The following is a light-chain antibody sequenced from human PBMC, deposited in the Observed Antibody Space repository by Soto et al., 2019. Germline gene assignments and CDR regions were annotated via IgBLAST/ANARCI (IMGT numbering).Light chain of an antibody. V-gene: IGLV2-14*01. J-gene: IGLJ1*01. CDR3: SLYTTSSTPSYV. Sequence: QSALTQPASVPGSPGQSITISCTGTSFDVDDYNSVSWYQQPPGKAPKLIIYEVNNRPSGVSNRFSGSNSDNTASLTISGLQAEDEADYYCSLYTTSSTPSYVFGTGTKVTVL. CDR1: SFDVDDYNS. CDR2: EVN.